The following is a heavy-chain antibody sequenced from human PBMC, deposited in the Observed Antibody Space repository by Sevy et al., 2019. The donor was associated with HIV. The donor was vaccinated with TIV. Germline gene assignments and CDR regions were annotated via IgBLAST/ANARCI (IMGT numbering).Heavy chain of an antibody. CDR1: GGSISSYY. CDR3: AREGSSGWDPLFDY. V-gene: IGHV4-4*07. D-gene: IGHD6-19*01. Sequence: SETLSLTCTVSGGSISSYYWSWIRQPAGKGLEWIGRIYTSGSTNYNPSLKSRVTMSVDTSKNQFSLKLSSVTAADTAVYYCAREGSSGWDPLFDYWGQGTLVTVSS. CDR2: IYTSGST. J-gene: IGHJ4*02.